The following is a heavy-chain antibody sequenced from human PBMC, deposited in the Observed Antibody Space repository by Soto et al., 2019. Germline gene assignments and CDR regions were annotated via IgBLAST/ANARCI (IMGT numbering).Heavy chain of an antibody. D-gene: IGHD3-22*01. Sequence: QVQLQESGPGLVQPSQTLSLTCTVSGGSITNGGYYWSWIRQHPGKGLEWIGYIYYSGTTYYNPFLKSRHTIALDTSRNQFSLEVTSVSAADTAVYYCAGADSSGYTFEHWGQGTLVTVPS. J-gene: IGHJ4*02. V-gene: IGHV4-31*03. CDR2: IYYSGTT. CDR3: AGADSSGYTFEH. CDR1: GGSITNGGYY.